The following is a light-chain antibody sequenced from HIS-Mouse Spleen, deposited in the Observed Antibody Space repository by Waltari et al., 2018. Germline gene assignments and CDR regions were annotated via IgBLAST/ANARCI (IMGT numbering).Light chain of an antibody. Sequence: SYELTQPPSVSVSPGQTARITCSGGALPTNYAYWYQQKSGQAPVLVIYEDSKRPSGIPERFSGSSSGTMATLTISGAQVEDEADYYCYSTDSSGNRVFGGGTKLTVL. V-gene: IGLV3-10*01. J-gene: IGLJ2*01. CDR3: YSTDSSGNRV. CDR2: EDS. CDR1: ALPTNY.